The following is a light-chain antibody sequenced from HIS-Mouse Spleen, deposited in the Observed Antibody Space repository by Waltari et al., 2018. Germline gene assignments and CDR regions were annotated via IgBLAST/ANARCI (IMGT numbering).Light chain of an antibody. CDR1: QSVSSN. Sequence: EIVMTQSPATLSVSPWERATLSCRASQSVSSNLAWYQQKPGQAPRPLIDGASTRATGIPARFSGSGSGTEFTLTISSLQSEDFAVYSCQQYNNWPPLTFGGGTKVEIK. J-gene: IGKJ4*01. CDR3: QQYNNWPPLT. V-gene: IGKV3-15*01. CDR2: GAS.